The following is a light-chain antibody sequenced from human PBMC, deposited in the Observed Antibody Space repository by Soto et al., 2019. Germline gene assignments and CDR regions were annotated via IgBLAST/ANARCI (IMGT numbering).Light chain of an antibody. Sequence: DIQMTQSPSSLSASVGDRVTITCRASQSISSYLNWYQQKPGKAPKLLIYAASSLQSGVPSRFSGSGSATHFTLTISSLQPEDFATYYCQQSYRAVTFGQGTRLEIK. J-gene: IGKJ5*01. CDR1: QSISSY. CDR3: QQSYRAVT. CDR2: AAS. V-gene: IGKV1-39*01.